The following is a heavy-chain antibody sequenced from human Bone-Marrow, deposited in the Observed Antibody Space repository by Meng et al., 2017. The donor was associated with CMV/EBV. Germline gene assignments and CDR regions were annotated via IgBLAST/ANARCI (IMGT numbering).Heavy chain of an antibody. Sequence: ESLKISCAVYGGSFSGYYWSWIRQPPGKGLEWIGEINHSGSTNYNPSLKSRVTISVDTSKNQFSLKLSSVTAADTAVYYCARDVAVLRYFDWLFPGGWFDPWGQGTLVTVSS. CDR2: INHSGST. CDR3: ARDVAVLRYFDWLFPGGWFDP. CDR1: GGSFSGYY. D-gene: IGHD3-9*01. V-gene: IGHV4-34*01. J-gene: IGHJ5*02.